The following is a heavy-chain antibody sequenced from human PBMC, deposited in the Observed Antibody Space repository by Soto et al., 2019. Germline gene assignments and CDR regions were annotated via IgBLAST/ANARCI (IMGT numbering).Heavy chain of an antibody. CDR2: IYPGGNT. Sequence: SETLSLTCAVSGGSISSGHYPWTWIRQPPGKGLEWIGYIYPGGNTYYSPSLKSRVTIAPDTSKSLVSLRLNSVTAADTAVYYCARLVGVAISPWGPGALVTVSS. J-gene: IGHJ4*02. D-gene: IGHD2-15*01. CDR1: GGSISSGHYP. V-gene: IGHV4-30-2*01. CDR3: ARLVGVAISP.